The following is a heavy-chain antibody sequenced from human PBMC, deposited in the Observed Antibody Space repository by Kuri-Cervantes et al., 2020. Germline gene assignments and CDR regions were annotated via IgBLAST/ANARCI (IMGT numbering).Heavy chain of an antibody. CDR3: ARDVSREIVVVVAATPGFDY. Sequence: GSLRLSCAVYGGSFSGYYWSWIRQPPGKGLEWIGSIYHSGSTYYNPSLKSRVTISVDTSKNQFSLKLSSVTAADTAVYYCARDVSREIVVVVAATPGFDYWGQGTLVTVSS. J-gene: IGHJ4*02. CDR2: IYHSGST. CDR1: GGSFSGYY. V-gene: IGHV4-34*01. D-gene: IGHD2-15*01.